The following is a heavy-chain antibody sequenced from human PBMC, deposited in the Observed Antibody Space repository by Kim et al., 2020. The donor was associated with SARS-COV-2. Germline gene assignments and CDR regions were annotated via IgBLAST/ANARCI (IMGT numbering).Heavy chain of an antibody. V-gene: IGHV3-33*01. CDR3: ARDGKWGDEIQLLDY. Sequence: GGSLRLSCAASGFTFSSYGMHWVRQAPGKGLEWVAVIWYDGSNKYYADSVKGRFTISRDNSKNTLYLQMNSQRAEDTAVYYCARDGKWGDEIQLLDYWGQGTLVTVSS. CDR2: IWYDGSNK. D-gene: IGHD5-18*01. CDR1: GFTFSSYG. J-gene: IGHJ4*02.